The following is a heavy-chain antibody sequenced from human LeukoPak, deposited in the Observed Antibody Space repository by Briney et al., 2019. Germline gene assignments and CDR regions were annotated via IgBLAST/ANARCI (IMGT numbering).Heavy chain of an antibody. CDR3: ASDRIEVDAFDI. Sequence: SETLSLTCTVSGGSISSYYWSWIRQPPGKGLEWIGYIYYSGSTNYNPSLKSRVTISVDTSKNQFSLKLSSVTAADTAVYYCASDRIEVDAFDIWGQGTMATVSS. V-gene: IGHV4-59*08. CDR2: IYYSGST. J-gene: IGHJ3*02. D-gene: IGHD2-15*01. CDR1: GGSISSYY.